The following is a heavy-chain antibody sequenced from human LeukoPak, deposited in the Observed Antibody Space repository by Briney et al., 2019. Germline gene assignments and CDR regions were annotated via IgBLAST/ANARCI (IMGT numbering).Heavy chain of an antibody. CDR2: ISGSGGST. Sequence: GSLRLSCAASGFTFSSYAMSWVRQAPGKGLEWVSAISGSGGSTYYADSVKGRFTISRDNSKNTLYLQMNSLRAEDTAVYYCAKDPHSRVVVAATFDYWGQGTLVTVSS. CDR3: AKDPHSRVVVAATFDY. CDR1: GFTFSSYA. J-gene: IGHJ4*02. V-gene: IGHV3-23*01. D-gene: IGHD2-15*01.